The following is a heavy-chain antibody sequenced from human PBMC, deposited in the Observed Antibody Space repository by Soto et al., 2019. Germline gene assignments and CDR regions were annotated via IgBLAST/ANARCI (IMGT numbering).Heavy chain of an antibody. V-gene: IGHV3-23*01. CDR2: ISYSSGSK. CDR3: VKDYQAGDHGDPNFSFAGLDV. Sequence: PGGSLRLSCEASGFTFSDYAMGWVRQAPGKGLEWVSTISYSSGSKYYADSVRGRFAVSRDNSKNTLYLQMNSLRAADTALYYCVKDYQAGDHGDPNFSFAGLDVWGQGTTVTVSS. D-gene: IGHD4-17*01. CDR1: GFTFSDYA. J-gene: IGHJ6*02.